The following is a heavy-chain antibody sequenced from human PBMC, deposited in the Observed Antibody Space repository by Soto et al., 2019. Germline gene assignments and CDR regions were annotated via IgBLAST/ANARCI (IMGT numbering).Heavy chain of an antibody. CDR2: VYFSGST. CDR1: GDSVSSGDYY. D-gene: IGHD3-16*01. CDR3: ARIPVDTYMIYWSVP. J-gene: IGHJ5*02. V-gene: IGHV4-61*08. Sequence: PSETLSLTCSVSGDSVSSGDYYWSWIRQPPGKGLEWIGHVYFSGSTNYIPSLKSRLTMSVDTAKNQFSLKLNSVTAADTAVYYCARIPVDTYMIYWSVPWGQGTQVTVSS.